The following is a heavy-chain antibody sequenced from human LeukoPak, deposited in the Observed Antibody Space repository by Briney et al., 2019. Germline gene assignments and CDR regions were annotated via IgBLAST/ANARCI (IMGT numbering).Heavy chain of an antibody. D-gene: IGHD2-2*02. V-gene: IGHV4-30-4*08. CDR2: IYYSGST. CDR1: GGSISSGDYY. CDR3: ARDPSRYCSSTSCYIDI. Sequence: PSETLSLTCTVSGGSISSGDYYWSWIRQPPGKGLEWIGYIYYSGSTYYNPSLKSRVTISVDTSKNQFSLKLSSVTAADTAVYYCARDPSRYCSSTSCYIDIWGQGTMVTVSS. J-gene: IGHJ3*02.